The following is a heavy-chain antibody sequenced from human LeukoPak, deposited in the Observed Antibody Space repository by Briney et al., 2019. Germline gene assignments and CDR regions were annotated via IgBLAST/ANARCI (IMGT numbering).Heavy chain of an antibody. CDR2: ILYSGGT. J-gene: IGHJ2*01. CDR1: GFTFSSYA. V-gene: IGHV4-59*12. D-gene: IGHD6-13*01. Sequence: GSLRLSCAASGFTFSSYAMSWIRQPPGKGLEWIGYILYSGGTNYNPSLKSRVTISVDTTNNHFSLKLTSVTAADTAVYYCARRGSTLGTYWYFDLWGRGTLVTVSS. CDR3: ARRGSTLGTYWYFDL.